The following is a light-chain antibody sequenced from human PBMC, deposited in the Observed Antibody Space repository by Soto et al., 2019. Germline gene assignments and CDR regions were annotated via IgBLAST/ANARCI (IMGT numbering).Light chain of an antibody. Sequence: SALTQPRSMSGSPGQSVTISCTGTSSDVGGYNYVSWYQQHPGKAPKLMIYDVSKRPSGVPDRFSGSKSGNTASLTISGLQAEDEADYYCCSYAGSYTYVFGPGTKV. CDR1: SSDVGGYNY. J-gene: IGLJ1*01. CDR3: CSYAGSYTYV. CDR2: DVS. V-gene: IGLV2-11*01.